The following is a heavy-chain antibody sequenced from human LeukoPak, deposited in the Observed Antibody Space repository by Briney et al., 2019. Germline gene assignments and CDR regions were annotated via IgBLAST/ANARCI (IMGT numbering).Heavy chain of an antibody. J-gene: IGHJ4*02. V-gene: IGHV3-30*18. Sequence: PGGSLRLSCAASGFTFSSYWMSWVRQAPGKGLEWVAVISYDGSNKYYADSVKGRFTISRDNSKNTLYLQMNSLRAEDTAVYYCAKDRMTIVVAWFDYWGQGTLVTVSS. D-gene: IGHD3-22*01. CDR1: GFTFSSYW. CDR2: ISYDGSNK. CDR3: AKDRMTIVVAWFDY.